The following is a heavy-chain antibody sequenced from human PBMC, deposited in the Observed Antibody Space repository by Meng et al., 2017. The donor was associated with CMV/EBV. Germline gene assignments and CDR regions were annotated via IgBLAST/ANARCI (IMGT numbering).Heavy chain of an antibody. Sequence: VRLVGVGGVLAKPGGPLSISWAASGFTFSSHSMNWVRQAPGKGLEWVSSISSSSSYIYYADSVKGRFTISRDNAKNSLYLQMNSLRAEDTAVYYCASYSSSWEGYWGQGTLVTVSS. D-gene: IGHD6-13*01. CDR3: ASYSSSWEGY. CDR2: ISSSSSYI. J-gene: IGHJ4*02. V-gene: IGHV3-21*01. CDR1: GFTFSSHS.